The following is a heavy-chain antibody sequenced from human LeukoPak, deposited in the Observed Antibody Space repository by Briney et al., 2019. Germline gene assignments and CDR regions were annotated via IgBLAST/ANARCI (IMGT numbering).Heavy chain of an antibody. CDR2: IYPGDSGT. J-gene: IGHJ6*02. Sequence: GESLKISCQGSGYSFANYWIAWVRQMPGKGLEWMGIIYPGDSGTRYSPSFQGQVTISADKSISTAYLQWSSLKASDTAMYYCARPRAARLFYGMDVWGQGTTVTVSS. V-gene: IGHV5-51*01. CDR1: GYSFANYW. D-gene: IGHD6-6*01. CDR3: ARPRAARLFYGMDV.